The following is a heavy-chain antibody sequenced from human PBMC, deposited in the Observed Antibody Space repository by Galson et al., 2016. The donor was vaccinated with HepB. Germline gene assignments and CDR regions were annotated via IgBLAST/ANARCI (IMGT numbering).Heavy chain of an antibody. J-gene: IGHJ4*02. Sequence: SETLSLTCTVSGSSISSDYYWGWIRQPPGKGLEWIGSVFHNGRTYYNPSLKSRVTIPVDTSKNQFSLRLSSVAAADTAVYYCASPRYDYIWGSYRTVFDYWGQGTLVTVSS. CDR2: VFHNGRT. D-gene: IGHD3-16*02. V-gene: IGHV4-38-2*02. CDR3: ASPRYDYIWGSYRTVFDY. CDR1: GSSISSDYY.